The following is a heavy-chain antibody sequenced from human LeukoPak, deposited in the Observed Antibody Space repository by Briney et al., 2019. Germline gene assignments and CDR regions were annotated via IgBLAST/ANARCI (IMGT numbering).Heavy chain of an antibody. J-gene: IGHJ4*02. CDR3: ARGPYGSGSYY. CDR2: IYYSGTT. Sequence: KPSETLSVACSVSGGSISSGDYYWSWIRQPPGKGLEWIGYIYYSGTTYYNPSLKSRVTISVDTSKNQFSLKLTSVTAADTAVYFCARGPYGSGSYYWGQGTLVTVSS. V-gene: IGHV4-30-4*01. D-gene: IGHD3-10*01. CDR1: GGSISSGDYY.